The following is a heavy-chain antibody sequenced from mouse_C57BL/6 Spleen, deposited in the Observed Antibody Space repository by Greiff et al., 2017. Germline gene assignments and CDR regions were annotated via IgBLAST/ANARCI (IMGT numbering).Heavy chain of an antibody. CDR2: IYPGDGDT. J-gene: IGHJ2*01. V-gene: IGHV1-80*01. CDR1: GYAFSSYW. Sequence: VQLQQSGAELVKPGASVKISCKASGYAFSSYWMNWVKQRPGQGLAWIGQIYPGDGDTNYNGKFKGKATLTADKSSSTAYMQLSSLTSEDSAVYFCASLTTVVARVDYWGQGTTLTVSS. CDR3: ASLTTVVARVDY. D-gene: IGHD1-1*01.